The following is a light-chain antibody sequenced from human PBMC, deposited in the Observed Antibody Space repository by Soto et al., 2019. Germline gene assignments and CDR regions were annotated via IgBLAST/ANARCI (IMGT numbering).Light chain of an antibody. CDR2: DVR. CDR1: SSNVGGYNY. J-gene: IGLJ1*01. Sequence: QSALTQPASVSGSPGQSITISCTGTSSNVGGYNYVSWYQQPPGKAPKLMIYDVRNRSSGVSNRFSGSKSGNTASLTISGLQAEDDADYCCSSYTSSSTYVFGTGTKLTVL. V-gene: IGLV2-14*01. CDR3: SSYTSSSTYV.